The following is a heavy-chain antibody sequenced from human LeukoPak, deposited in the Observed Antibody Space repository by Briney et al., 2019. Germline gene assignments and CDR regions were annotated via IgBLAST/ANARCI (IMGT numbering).Heavy chain of an antibody. CDR1: SGSISSYY. D-gene: IGHD3-10*01. CDR3: AGGSGSYYTFDS. CDR2: IYYSGST. Sequence: SETLSLTCTVSSGSISSYYWSWIRQPPGKGLEWIGYIYYSGSTNYNPSLKSRVTISVDTSKNQFSLKLSSVTAADTAVYYCAGGSGSYYTFDSWGQGTLVTVSS. V-gene: IGHV4-59*01. J-gene: IGHJ4*02.